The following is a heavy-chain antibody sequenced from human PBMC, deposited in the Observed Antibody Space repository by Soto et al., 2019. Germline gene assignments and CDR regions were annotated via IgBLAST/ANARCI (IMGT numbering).Heavy chain of an antibody. CDR2: IYYSGST. CDR3: AGPPIRYSGSDSDY. J-gene: IGHJ4*02. CDR1: GGSISSSSYY. V-gene: IGHV4-39*01. Sequence: QLQLQESGPGLVKPSETLSLTCTVSGGSISSSSYYWGWIRQPPGKGLEWIGSIYYSGSTYYNPSLTSRVTITVDTSKNQFSLTLSSVTAADTAVFYCAGPPIRYSGSDSDYWGQGTLVTVSS. D-gene: IGHD5-12*01.